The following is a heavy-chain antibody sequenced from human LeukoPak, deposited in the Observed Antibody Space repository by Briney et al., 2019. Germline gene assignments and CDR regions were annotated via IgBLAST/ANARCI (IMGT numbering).Heavy chain of an antibody. D-gene: IGHD2-21*02. CDR1: GFTVSSNY. CDR2: IYSGGST. CDR3: ATGGYLSPFDY. J-gene: IGHJ4*02. V-gene: IGHV3-53*01. Sequence: PGGSLRLSCAASGFTVSSNYMSWVRQAPGKGLEWVSVIYSGGSTYYADSVKGRFTISRDNSQNTLYLQMNSLRAEDTAVYYCATGGYLSPFDYWRQGTLVTVSS.